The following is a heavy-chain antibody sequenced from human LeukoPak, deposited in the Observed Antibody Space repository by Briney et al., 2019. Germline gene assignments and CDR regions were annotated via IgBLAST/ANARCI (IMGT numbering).Heavy chain of an antibody. D-gene: IGHD6-19*01. Sequence: SVTLSLTCADYGRSFSGYYWSWIRQPPGKGLEWIGEINHSGSTKYNPALQSRVPISVDSSKNQFSLKLSSVTAEDTAVYYCARGGQWLVPPILDYWGQGALVTVSS. CDR3: ARGGQWLVPPILDY. CDR2: INHSGST. V-gene: IGHV4-34*01. J-gene: IGHJ4*02. CDR1: GRSFSGYY.